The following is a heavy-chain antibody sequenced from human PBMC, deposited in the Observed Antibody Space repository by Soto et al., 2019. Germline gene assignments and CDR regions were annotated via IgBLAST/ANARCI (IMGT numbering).Heavy chain of an antibody. V-gene: IGHV3-30*18. CDR1: GFTFSSYG. J-gene: IGHJ6*02. CDR2: ISYDGSNK. Sequence: GGSLRLSCAASGFTFSSYGMHWVRQAPGKGLEWVAVISYDGSNKYYADSVKGRFTISRDNSKNTLYLQMNSLRAEDTAVYYCAKDRRLEVLRFLEYYYYYGMDVWGQGTTVTVSS. D-gene: IGHD3-3*01. CDR3: AKDRRLEVLRFLEYYYYYGMDV.